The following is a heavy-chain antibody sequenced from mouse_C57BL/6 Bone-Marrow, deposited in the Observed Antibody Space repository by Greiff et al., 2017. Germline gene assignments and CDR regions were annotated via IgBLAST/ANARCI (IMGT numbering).Heavy chain of an antibody. V-gene: IGHV5-17*01. J-gene: IGHJ3*01. CDR1: GFTFSDYG. D-gene: IGHD1-3*01. CDR2: ISSGSSTI. CDR3: ARITSAFAY. Sequence: EVKVVESGGGLVKPGGSLKLSCAASGFTFSDYGMHWVRQAPEKGLEWVADISSGSSTIYYADTVKGRFTISRDNAKNTLFLQMTSLRSEDTAMYSCARITSAFAYWGQGTLVTVSA.